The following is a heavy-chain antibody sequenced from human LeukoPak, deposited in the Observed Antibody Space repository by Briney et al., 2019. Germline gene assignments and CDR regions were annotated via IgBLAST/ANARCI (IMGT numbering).Heavy chain of an antibody. J-gene: IGHJ4*02. CDR3: ARAFTDYDNVWGSYHDY. CDR2: ISSSGSII. D-gene: IGHD3-16*02. Sequence: GGSLRLSCAASGFTFRSCELSWVRQAPAKGLEWVSYISSSGSIIYYADSVKGRFTISRDNAKNTLYLQMNSLRAEDTAVYYCARAFTDYDNVWGSYHDYWGQGTLVTVSS. CDR1: GFTFRSCE. V-gene: IGHV3-48*03.